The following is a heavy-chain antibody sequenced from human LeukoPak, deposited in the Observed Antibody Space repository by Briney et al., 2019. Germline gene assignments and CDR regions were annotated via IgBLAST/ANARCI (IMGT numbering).Heavy chain of an antibody. CDR2: ISGSGKT. J-gene: IGHJ4*02. CDR3: AKERDAKGYFDY. Sequence: GGSLRLSCAASGFSFSTYAMSWVRQAPGQGLEWVSAISGSGKTYYPDSVTGRFTISRDNSKNTLFLLMNGLRAEDTAVYYCAKERDAKGYFDYWGQGTLVTVSS. CDR1: GFSFSTYA. V-gene: IGHV3-23*01.